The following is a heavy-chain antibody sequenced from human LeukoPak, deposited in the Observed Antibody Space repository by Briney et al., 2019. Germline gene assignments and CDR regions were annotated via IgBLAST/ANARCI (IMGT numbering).Heavy chain of an antibody. CDR2: INPSGGST. J-gene: IGHJ4*02. V-gene: IGHV1-46*01. Sequence: ASVKVSCKASGYTFTSYYMHWVRQAPGQGLEWMGLINPSGGSTSYAQKFQGRVTMTSDTSTSTVYMELSSLRSEDTAVYYCARLDGSYYSLDYWGQGTLVTVSS. CDR1: GYTFTSYY. CDR3: ARLDGSYYSLDY. D-gene: IGHD1-26*01.